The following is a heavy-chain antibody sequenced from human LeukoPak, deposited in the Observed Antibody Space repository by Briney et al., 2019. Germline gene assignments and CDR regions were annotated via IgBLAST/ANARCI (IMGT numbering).Heavy chain of an antibody. D-gene: IGHD3-22*01. CDR2: ISGSGGST. CDR3: AKARPYDSSGYRSDS. J-gene: IGHJ4*02. Sequence: GGSLRLXCAASGFTFSSYAMSWVRQAPGKGLECVSAISGSGGSTYYADSVKGRFTISRDNSKNTLYLQMNSLRAEDTAVYYCAKARPYDSSGYRSDSWGQGTLVTVSS. V-gene: IGHV3-23*01. CDR1: GFTFSSYA.